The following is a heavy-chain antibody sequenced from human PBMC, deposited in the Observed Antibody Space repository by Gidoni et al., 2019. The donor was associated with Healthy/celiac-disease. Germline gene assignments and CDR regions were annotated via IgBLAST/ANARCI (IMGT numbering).Heavy chain of an antibody. Sequence: QVQLVESGGGVVQPGRSLRLPCAASGFPFSSYGMHWVRQAPGKGLEWVAVIWYDGSNKYYADSVKGRFTISRDNSKNTLYLQMKSLRAEDTAVYYCARDPYCGGDCSNPYYFDYWGQGTLVTVSS. V-gene: IGHV3-33*01. CDR1: GFPFSSYG. D-gene: IGHD2-21*01. CDR3: ARDPYCGGDCSNPYYFDY. J-gene: IGHJ4*02. CDR2: IWYDGSNK.